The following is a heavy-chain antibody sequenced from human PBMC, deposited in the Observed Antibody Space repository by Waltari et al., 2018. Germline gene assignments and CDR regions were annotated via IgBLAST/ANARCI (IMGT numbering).Heavy chain of an antibody. V-gene: IGHV4-38-2*02. D-gene: IGHD5-12*01. CDR2: IYHSGST. J-gene: IGHJ4*02. CDR1: GYSISSGYY. CDR3: ARGRGYSGYTFDY. Sequence: QVQLQESGPGLVKPSETLSLTCTVSGYSISSGYYWGWIRQPPGKGLEWIGSIYHSGSTYYNPPIKSRVTISVDTSKNQFSLKLSSVTAADTAVYYCARGRGYSGYTFDYWGQGTLVTVSS.